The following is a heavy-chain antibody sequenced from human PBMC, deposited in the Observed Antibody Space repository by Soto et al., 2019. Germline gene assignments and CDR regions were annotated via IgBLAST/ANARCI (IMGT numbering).Heavy chain of an antibody. CDR3: APSEYSSSSLPFDY. CDR2: IYWDDDK. J-gene: IGHJ4*02. D-gene: IGHD6-6*01. V-gene: IGHV2-5*02. CDR1: GFSLSTSGVG. Sequence: QITLKESGPTLVKPTQTLTLTCTFSGFSLSTSGVGVGWIRQPPGKALEWLALIYWDDDKRYSPSLKSRLTINKDTSKNQVVLTMTNMDPVDTATYYCAPSEYSSSSLPFDYWGQGTLVTVSS.